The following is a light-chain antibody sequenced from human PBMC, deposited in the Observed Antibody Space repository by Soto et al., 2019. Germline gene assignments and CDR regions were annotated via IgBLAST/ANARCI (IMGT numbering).Light chain of an antibody. CDR1: QTVINTY. CDR2: GAS. J-gene: IGKJ4*01. Sequence: EIVLTQSPGTLSLSPGERATLSCRASQTVINTYLAWYQQKPGQAPRLLIYGASSRSTGVPDRFSGSWSGTDFTLTISRREPEDFAVYFCQQYGSSPLTFGGGTKVEI. CDR3: QQYGSSPLT. V-gene: IGKV3-20*01.